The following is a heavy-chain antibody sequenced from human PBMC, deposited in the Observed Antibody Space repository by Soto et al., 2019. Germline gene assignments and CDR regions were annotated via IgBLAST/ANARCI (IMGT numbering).Heavy chain of an antibody. CDR1: GFNFNKYA. D-gene: IGHD6-19*01. Sequence: EVQLLESGGGLVRPGGSLRLSCAASGFNFNKYAMSWVRQAPGEGLEWVSGISCCGGTASYADSVKGRFTIARDAAKNTLYLDMNRLRVEDTAEYYCAKAVGQQWLLQHLENWGRGTLVTVS. V-gene: IGHV3-23*01. J-gene: IGHJ4*02. CDR2: ISCCGGTA. CDR3: AKAVGQQWLLQHLEN.